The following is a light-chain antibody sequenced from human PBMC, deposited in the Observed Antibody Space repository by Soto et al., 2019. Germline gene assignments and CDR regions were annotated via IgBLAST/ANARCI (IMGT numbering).Light chain of an antibody. CDR2: EVT. CDR3: SSFTRTSNRI. CDR1: SSDIGSYDY. V-gene: IGLV2-14*01. Sequence: QSVLAQPASVSGSPGQSITISCTGTSSDIGSYDYVSWYQQHPGKAPNLIIYEVTDRPSGVSNRFSGSKSGNTASLTISGLQAEDEADYYCSSFTRTSNRIVGSGTKVTV. J-gene: IGLJ1*01.